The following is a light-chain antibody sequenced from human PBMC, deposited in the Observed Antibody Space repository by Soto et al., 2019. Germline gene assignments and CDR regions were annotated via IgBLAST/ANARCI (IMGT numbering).Light chain of an antibody. CDR1: QSVGSNY. V-gene: IGKV3-20*01. CDR2: GAS. Sequence: EIVLTQSPGTLSLSPGERATLSCRASQSVGSNYFAWYQHKPGQAPRLLIYGASSRATGIPDRFSGSGSGTDFTLTISRLEPEDCAVYYCQQYSSSPRTFGQGTKVEIK. J-gene: IGKJ1*01. CDR3: QQYSSSPRT.